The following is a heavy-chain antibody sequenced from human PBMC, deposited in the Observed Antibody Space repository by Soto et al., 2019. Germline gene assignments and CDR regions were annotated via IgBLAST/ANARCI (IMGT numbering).Heavy chain of an antibody. Sequence: PSETLSLTCAVSGASVSSTYWWSWVRQPPGKGPEWIGEINHRGSANYNPSLKSRVTISVDISKSQFSLRLTSVTAADTAVYYCARREIQGPIDYWGQGTLVTVSS. D-gene: IGHD1-26*01. CDR2: INHRGSA. V-gene: IGHV4-4*02. J-gene: IGHJ4*02. CDR3: ARREIQGPIDY. CDR1: GASVSSTYW.